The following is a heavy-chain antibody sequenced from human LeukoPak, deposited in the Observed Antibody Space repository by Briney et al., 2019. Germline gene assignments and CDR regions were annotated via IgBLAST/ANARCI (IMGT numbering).Heavy chain of an antibody. CDR2: IYYSGST. V-gene: IGHV4-39*07. CDR1: GGSISSSSYY. Sequence: SETLSLTCTVSGGSISSSSYYWGWIRQPPGKGLEWIGSIYYSGSTYYNPSFKSRVTISVDTSKNQFSLKLSSVTAADTAVYYCATPWVATRGFDYWGQGTLVTVSS. D-gene: IGHD5-12*01. J-gene: IGHJ4*02. CDR3: ATPWVATRGFDY.